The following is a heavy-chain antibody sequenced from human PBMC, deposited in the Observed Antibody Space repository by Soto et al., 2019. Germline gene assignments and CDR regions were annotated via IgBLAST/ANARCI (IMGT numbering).Heavy chain of an antibody. J-gene: IGHJ5*02. CDR2: IYYSGST. V-gene: IGHV4-59*01. D-gene: IGHD2-15*01. CDR3: ARVDGATDNWFDP. CDR1: GGSISSYY. Sequence: SETLSLTCTVSGGSISSYYWSWIRQPPGKGLEWIGYIYYSGSTNYNPSLKSRVTISVDTSKNQFSLKLSSVTAADTAVYYCARVDGATDNWFDPWGQGTLVTVSS.